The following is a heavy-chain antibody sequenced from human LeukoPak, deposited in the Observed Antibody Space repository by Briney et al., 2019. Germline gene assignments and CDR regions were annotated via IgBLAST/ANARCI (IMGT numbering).Heavy chain of an antibody. V-gene: IGHV1-2*02. CDR1: GYTFIDYY. CDR2: ITPNSGGT. Sequence: ASVKVSCKASGYTFIDYYIHWVRQAPGQGLEYMGWITPNSGGTNYAQKFQGRVTMTRDTSISTAYMELSRLRSDDTAVYYCASTTGWSIAAAGAYYFDYWGQGTLVTVSS. CDR3: ASTTGWSIAAAGAYYFDY. D-gene: IGHD6-13*01. J-gene: IGHJ4*02.